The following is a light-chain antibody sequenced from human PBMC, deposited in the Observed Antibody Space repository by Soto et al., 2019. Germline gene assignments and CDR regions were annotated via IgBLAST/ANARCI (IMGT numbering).Light chain of an antibody. Sequence: DIQMTQSPSSLSASVGDRVTITCRASQGISNYLAWYQQKPGKAPQLLIYAASTLQSGVPSRFSGNGSGTDFTLTISSLQPEDVATYYCQRHNSAPPVSFGPGTKVDL. J-gene: IGKJ3*01. CDR1: QGISNY. V-gene: IGKV1-27*01. CDR3: QRHNSAPPVS. CDR2: AAS.